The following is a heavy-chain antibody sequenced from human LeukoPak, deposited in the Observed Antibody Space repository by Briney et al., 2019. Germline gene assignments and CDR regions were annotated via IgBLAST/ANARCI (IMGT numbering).Heavy chain of an antibody. J-gene: IGHJ4*02. V-gene: IGHV4-4*09. CDR2: IYHSGST. CDR1: GGSISSYY. Sequence: SETLSLTCTVSGGSISSYYWSWIRQPPGKGLEWIGYIYHSGSTDYNPSLKSRVTISVDMSKSQFSLKLTSVTAADTAVYYCATLTTVVTAYYFDHWGQGTLVTVSS. CDR3: ATLTTVVTAYYFDH. D-gene: IGHD4-23*01.